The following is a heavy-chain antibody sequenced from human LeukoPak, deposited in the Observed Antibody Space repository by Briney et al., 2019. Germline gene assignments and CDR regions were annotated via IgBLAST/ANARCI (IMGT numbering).Heavy chain of an antibody. Sequence: GGSLRLPCEASGFTFGNYAMNWVRQAPGKGLEWVSTISGTGSSTYYADSAKGRFTISRDNSKDTLFLQLNSLTAADTAMYFCAKASVAIPQYCNSWGQGTLVTVSS. J-gene: IGHJ5*02. D-gene: IGHD2-2*02. V-gene: IGHV3-23*01. CDR1: GFTFGNYA. CDR2: ISGTGSST. CDR3: AKASVAIPQYCNS.